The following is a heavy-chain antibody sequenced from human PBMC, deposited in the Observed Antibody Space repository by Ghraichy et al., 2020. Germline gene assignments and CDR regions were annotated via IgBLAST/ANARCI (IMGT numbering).Heavy chain of an antibody. V-gene: IGHV1-2*06. Sequence: ASVKVSCKASGYTFTGYYMHWVRQAPGQGLEWMGRINPNSGGTNYAQKFQGRVTMTRDTSISTAYMELSRLRSDDTAVYYCARRGLAAAGTRWFDPWGQGTLVTVSS. CDR1: GYTFTGYY. J-gene: IGHJ5*02. D-gene: IGHD6-13*01. CDR2: INPNSGGT. CDR3: ARRGLAAAGTRWFDP.